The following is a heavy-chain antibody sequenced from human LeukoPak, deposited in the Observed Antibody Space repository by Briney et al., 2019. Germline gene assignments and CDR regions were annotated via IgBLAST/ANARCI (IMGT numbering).Heavy chain of an antibody. CDR1: GFTFSGYW. CDR3: ARDPWGYRAGVMDF. J-gene: IGHJ4*02. CDR2: INGDGTTT. D-gene: IGHD1-1*01. Sequence: PGGSLRLSCAASGFTFSGYWTNWVRQAPGKGLVWVSRINGDGTTTDHADSVKGRFTISRDNAKNTLYLQMNSLRAEDTAVYFCARDPWGYRAGVMDFWGLGTLVTVSS. V-gene: IGHV3-74*01.